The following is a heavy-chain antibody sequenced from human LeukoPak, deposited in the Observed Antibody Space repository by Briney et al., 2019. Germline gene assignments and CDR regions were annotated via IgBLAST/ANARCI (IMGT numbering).Heavy chain of an antibody. CDR1: GYRFTNYW. J-gene: IGHJ4*02. Sequence: GESLKISCKGSGYRFTNYWIGWVRQMPGKGLEWMGLIYPGDSDTRYSPSFQGQVTISADKSISTAYLQWSSLKASDTAIYYCARRDGGNGGNFDYWGQGTLVTVSS. CDR3: ARRDGGNGGNFDY. V-gene: IGHV5-51*01. CDR2: IYPGDSDT. D-gene: IGHD4-23*01.